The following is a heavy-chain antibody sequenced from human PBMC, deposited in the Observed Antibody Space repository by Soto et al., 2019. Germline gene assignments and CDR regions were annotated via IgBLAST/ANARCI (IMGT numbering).Heavy chain of an antibody. V-gene: IGHV1-18*01. Sequence: QVQLVQSGAEVKKPGASVNVSCKASGYTFTSYGISWVRQAPGQGLEWMGWISAYNGNTKFAQKVQGRVTMTTDTSTTTAYMYLRSLRSDDTAVYYCARDVLVGGTAMNYWGQGTLVTVSS. CDR3: ARDVLVGGTAMNY. D-gene: IGHD1-26*01. CDR2: ISAYNGNT. J-gene: IGHJ4*02. CDR1: GYTFTSYG.